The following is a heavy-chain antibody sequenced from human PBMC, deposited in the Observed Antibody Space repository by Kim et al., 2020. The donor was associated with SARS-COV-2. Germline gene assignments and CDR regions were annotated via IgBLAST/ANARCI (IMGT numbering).Heavy chain of an antibody. CDR1: GFSLSTSGVG. D-gene: IGHD2-15*01. V-gene: IGHV2-5*02. Sequence: SGPTLVNPTQTLTLTCTFSGFSLSTSGVGVGWIRQPPGKALEWLALIYWDDDKRYSPSLKSRLTITKDTSKNQVVLTMTNMDPVDTATYYCAHEATVLDCSGGSCYEPYFDYWGQGTLVTVSS. CDR3: AHEATVLDCSGGSCYEPYFDY. CDR2: IYWDDDK. J-gene: IGHJ4*02.